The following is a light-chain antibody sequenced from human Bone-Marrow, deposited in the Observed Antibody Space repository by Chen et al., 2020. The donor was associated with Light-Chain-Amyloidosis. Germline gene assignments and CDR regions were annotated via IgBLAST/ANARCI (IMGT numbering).Light chain of an antibody. CDR1: SSDVGGYDI. CDR3: CAYRGGSFPYV. J-gene: IGLJ1*01. CDR2: EFT. V-gene: IGLV2-23*02. Sequence: QSALTQPASVSGSPGQSFSISCTGTSSDVGGYDIVSWYRQHPGKAPKLLIFEFTKRPSGVSNRFSGSKSGNTASLTISGLRTEDAADYYCCAYRGGSFPYVFGPGTKVTVL.